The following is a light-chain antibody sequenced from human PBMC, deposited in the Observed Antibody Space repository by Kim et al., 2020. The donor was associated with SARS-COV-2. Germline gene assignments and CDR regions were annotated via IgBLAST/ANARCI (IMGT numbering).Light chain of an antibody. CDR3: QQYGSSIT. CDR1: QSVSNNY. Sequence: EIVLTQSPGTLSLSPGEGATPSCRASQSVSNNYLAWYQQKPGQAPRLLIYGASSRATGIPDRFSGSGSGTDFTLTISRLEPEDFAVYYCQQYGSSITFGQGTRLEIK. V-gene: IGKV3-20*01. J-gene: IGKJ5*01. CDR2: GAS.